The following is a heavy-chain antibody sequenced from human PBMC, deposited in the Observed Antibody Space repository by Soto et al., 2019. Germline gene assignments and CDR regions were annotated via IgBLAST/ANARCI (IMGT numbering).Heavy chain of an antibody. Sequence: GGSLRLSCAASGFTSSSYSMNWVRQAPGKGLEWVSSISSSSSYIYYADSVKGRFTISRDNAKNSLYLQMNSLRAEDTAVYYCARSSTSWGWFDPWGQGXLVTVYS. CDR1: GFTSSSYS. J-gene: IGHJ5*02. D-gene: IGHD3-16*01. CDR3: ARSSTSWGWFDP. V-gene: IGHV3-21*01. CDR2: ISSSSSYI.